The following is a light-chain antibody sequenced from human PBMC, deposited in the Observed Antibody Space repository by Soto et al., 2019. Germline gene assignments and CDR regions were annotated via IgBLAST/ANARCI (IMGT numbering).Light chain of an antibody. CDR2: GAS. V-gene: IGKV1-8*01. Sequence: AIRMTQSPSSLSASIGDTFTITCRSSQDIGSVLAWYQQKPGTAPKVLISGASDLHGGVPSRFSGSGSRTDFTLTITHLQSDDFATYYCQQYNSYSPWTFGQGTKVDI. CDR1: QDIGSV. J-gene: IGKJ1*01. CDR3: QQYNSYSPWT.